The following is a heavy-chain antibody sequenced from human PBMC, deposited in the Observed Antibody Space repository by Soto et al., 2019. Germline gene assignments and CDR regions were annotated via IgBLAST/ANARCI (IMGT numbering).Heavy chain of an antibody. CDR2: IKEDGSAA. CDR1: EFSISPYW. Sequence: GGSLRLSCVASEFSISPYWMSWVRQAPGKGLEWVANIKEDGSAARYVDSARDRFLISRDNAKNTLYLQMNSLRAEDTAVYYCARDQTVAVPTTFDYCGQGTLVTVSS. CDR3: ARDQTVAVPTTFDY. V-gene: IGHV3-7*01. J-gene: IGHJ4*02. D-gene: IGHD6-19*01.